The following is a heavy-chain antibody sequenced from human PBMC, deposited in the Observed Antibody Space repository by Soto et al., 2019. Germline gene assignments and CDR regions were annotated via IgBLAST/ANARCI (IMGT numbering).Heavy chain of an antibody. CDR3: ARPHLFITSRGISXFDP. Sequence: PGESLKISCKGSGYSITDYWIVWVRQMPGKGLEWMGIIYPGDSDTRYGPSFQGQVTISADKSISTAYLQWSSLKASDTAMYYCARPHLFITSRGISXFDPWGQRTLVPVSS. D-gene: IGHD6-6*01. CDR1: GYSITDYW. V-gene: IGHV5-51*01. J-gene: IGHJ5*02. CDR2: IYPGDSDT.